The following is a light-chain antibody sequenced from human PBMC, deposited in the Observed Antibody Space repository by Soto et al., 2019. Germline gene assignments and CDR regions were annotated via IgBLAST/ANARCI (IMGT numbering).Light chain of an antibody. CDR2: EVT. CDR3: SSFTSSHTYV. V-gene: IGLV2-14*01. CDR1: SSDVGGYNF. Sequence: QSVLTQPASVSGSPGQSITISCTGTSSDVGGYNFVSWYQQHPDKAPKFMIYEVTNRPSGVSNRFSGSKSGNTASLTISGIQAEDEADYYCSSFTSSHTYVFGTGTKVTVL. J-gene: IGLJ1*01.